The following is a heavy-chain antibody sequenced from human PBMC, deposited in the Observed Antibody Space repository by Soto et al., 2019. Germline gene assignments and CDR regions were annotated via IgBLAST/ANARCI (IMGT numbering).Heavy chain of an antibody. CDR2: ISDSGST. CDR1: GGSVTSDEDY. CDR3: ATESGSTYGYFDH. J-gene: IGHJ4*02. D-gene: IGHD5-18*01. V-gene: IGHV4-30-4*01. Sequence: SETLSLTCTVSGGSVTSDEDYWTWIRQSPGKGLEWIGYISDSGSTGYNPSLKTRLSMSVDRSRNQFTLRLTSVTAADTAVYFCATESGSTYGYFDHWGQGTQVTVSS.